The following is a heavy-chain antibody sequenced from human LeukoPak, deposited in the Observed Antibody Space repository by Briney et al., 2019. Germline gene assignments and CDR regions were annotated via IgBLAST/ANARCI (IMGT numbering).Heavy chain of an antibody. D-gene: IGHD4-17*01. V-gene: IGHV1-18*01. J-gene: IGHJ6*02. CDR2: IRAYNGNT. CDR1: VYTFTIYG. CDR3: ARPLRGMDV. Sequence: ASVTVSFTASVYTFTIYGISWVRQAPGQGNEWMGWIRAYNGNTNYPQKLQRRVTMTTDTSTSTAYMELRSLRSAETAVYYCARPLRGMDVWGQGTTVTVSS.